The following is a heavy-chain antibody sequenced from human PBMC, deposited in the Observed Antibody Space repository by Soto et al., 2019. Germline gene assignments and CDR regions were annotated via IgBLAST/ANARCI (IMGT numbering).Heavy chain of an antibody. CDR3: VRDFRGAVAGSEFDH. CDR1: GFSFVSYW. V-gene: IGHV3-74*01. D-gene: IGHD6-19*01. Sequence: GGSLRLSCAASGFSFVSYWMHWVRQVPGEGLAWVSRINGNADNSDYADSVKGRFTISRDNAMNRLYLQMDSPRADDTGVYYCVRDFRGAVAGSEFDHWGQGTLVTVSS. CDR2: INGNADNS. J-gene: IGHJ4*02.